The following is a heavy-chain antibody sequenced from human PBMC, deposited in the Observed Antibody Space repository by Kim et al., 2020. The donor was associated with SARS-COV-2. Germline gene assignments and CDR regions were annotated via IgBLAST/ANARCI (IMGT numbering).Heavy chain of an antibody. D-gene: IGHD3-10*01. CDR3: ARGRGETVGYYGSGSSFGY. J-gene: IGHJ4*02. V-gene: IGHV4-30-2*04. Sequence: SRVTISVDTSKNQFSLKLSSVTAADTAVYYCARGRGETVGYYGSGSSFGYWGQGTLVTVSS.